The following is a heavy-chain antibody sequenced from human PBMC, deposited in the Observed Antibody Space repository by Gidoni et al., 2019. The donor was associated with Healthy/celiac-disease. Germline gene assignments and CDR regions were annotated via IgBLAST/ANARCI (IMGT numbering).Heavy chain of an antibody. V-gene: IGHV5-10-1*03. J-gene: IGHJ5*02. CDR2: IDPSDSYT. CDR1: GYPFTPFW. CDR3: AGLDDYSTPRPS. Sequence: VQLVQSGAEVKKPGESLTIPCRGSGYPFTPFWISWVRQMPGKGLEWMGRIDPSDSYTNYNPSFRGHVTISADKSISTVSLQWTSLKASDTAIYFCAGLDDYSTPRPSWGQGTLVTVSS. D-gene: IGHD4-4*01.